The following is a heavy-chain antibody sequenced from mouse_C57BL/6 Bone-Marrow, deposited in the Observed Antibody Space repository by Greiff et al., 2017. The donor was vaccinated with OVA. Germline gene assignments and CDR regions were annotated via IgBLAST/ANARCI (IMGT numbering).Heavy chain of an antibody. V-gene: IGHV5-6*01. J-gene: IGHJ4*01. Sequence: EVQLMESGGDLVKPGGSLKLSCAASGFTFSSYGMSWVRQTPDKRLEWVATISSGGSYTYYPDSVKGRFTISRDNAKNTLYLQMSSLKSEDTAMYYCARLYDGYYEGAMDYWGQGTSVTVSS. CDR3: ARLYDGYYEGAMDY. D-gene: IGHD2-3*01. CDR1: GFTFSSYG. CDR2: ISSGGSYT.